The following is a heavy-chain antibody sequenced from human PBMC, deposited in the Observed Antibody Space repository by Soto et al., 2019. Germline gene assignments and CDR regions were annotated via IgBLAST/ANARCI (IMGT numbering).Heavy chain of an antibody. CDR1: GGTLSKYN. J-gene: IGHJ4*02. CDR3: ARDKGYCSDTSCPDFDY. CDR2: VIPNLGVT. Sequence: GASVKVSRKASGGTLSKYNFSWVRQAPGQRLEWMGRVIPNLGVTNYAKKFQGRFTIVVDTSTSTAYMELNSLRYEDTAVYYCARDKGYCSDTSCPDFDYWGQGTLVTVSS. V-gene: IGHV1-69*04. D-gene: IGHD2-15*01.